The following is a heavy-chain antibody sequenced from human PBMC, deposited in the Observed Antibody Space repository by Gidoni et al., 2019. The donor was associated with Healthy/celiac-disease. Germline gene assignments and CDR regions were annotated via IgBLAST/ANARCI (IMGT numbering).Heavy chain of an antibody. CDR1: GFTFDDYT. CDR3: AKGTHKGVAPRNNWFDP. D-gene: IGHD3-3*01. V-gene: IGHV3-43*01. Sequence: EVQQVESGGVVVQPGGSLRLSCAASGFTFDDYTMHWVRQATGKGLEWVSLSSWDGGSTYYADSVKGRFTISRDNSKNSLYLQMNSLRTEDTALYYRAKGTHKGVAPRNNWFDPWGQGTLVTVSS. J-gene: IGHJ5*02. CDR2: SSWDGGST.